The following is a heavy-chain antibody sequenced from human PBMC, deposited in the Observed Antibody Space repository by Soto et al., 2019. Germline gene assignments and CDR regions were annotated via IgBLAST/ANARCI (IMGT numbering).Heavy chain of an antibody. J-gene: IGHJ4*02. Sequence: GXSVKVSCKASGGTFSSYAISWVRQAPGQGLEWMGGIIPIFGTANYAQKFQGRVTITADESTSTAYMELSSLRSEDTAVYYCARGYDYGDYWAFDYWGQGPLVTVSS. CDR3: ARGYDYGDYWAFDY. CDR2: IIPIFGTA. D-gene: IGHD4-17*01. V-gene: IGHV1-69*13. CDR1: GGTFSSYA.